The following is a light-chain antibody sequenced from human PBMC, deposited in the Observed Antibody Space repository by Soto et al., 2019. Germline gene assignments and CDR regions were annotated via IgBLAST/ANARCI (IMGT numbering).Light chain of an antibody. CDR2: GAS. CDR1: ESVKSNL. V-gene: IGKV3-20*01. J-gene: IGKJ4*01. Sequence: EIVLTQSPGTVSLSPGERATLSCRASESVKSNLVAWYQQKPGQAPRLLIYGASRRATGIPDSFSGSGSGPDFTLTINRLGPEDFAVYYCQKYAISPLTCGGGTKVEIK. CDR3: QKYAISPLT.